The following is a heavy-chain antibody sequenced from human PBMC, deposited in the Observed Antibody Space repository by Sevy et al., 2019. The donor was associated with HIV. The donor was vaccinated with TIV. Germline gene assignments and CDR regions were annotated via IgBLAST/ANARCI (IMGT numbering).Heavy chain of an antibody. CDR3: AKDKESRTRIQVFQN. J-gene: IGHJ4*02. V-gene: IGHV3-23*01. CDR2: ISGSGGST. Sequence: GGSLRLSCAASGFTFSSYAMSWVRQAPGKGLEWVSAISGSGGSTYYADSVKGRFTISRDNSKNTLYLQMNSLRAEDTAVYYCAKDKESRTRIQVFQNWGQGTLVTVSS. CDR1: GFTFSSYA. D-gene: IGHD5-18*01.